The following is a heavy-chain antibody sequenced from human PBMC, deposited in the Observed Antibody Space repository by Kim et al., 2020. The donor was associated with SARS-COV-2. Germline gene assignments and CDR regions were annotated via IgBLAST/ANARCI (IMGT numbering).Heavy chain of an antibody. D-gene: IGHD2-15*01. V-gene: IGHV3-21*01. CDR1: GFTFSSYS. J-gene: IGHJ4*02. CDR2: ISSSSSYI. Sequence: GGSLRLSCAASGFTFSSYSMNWVRQAPGKGLEWVSSISSSSSYIYYADSVKGRFTISRDNAKNSLYLQMNSLRAEDTAVYYCVPELGYCSGGSCYIVPGYWGQGTLVTVSS. CDR3: VPELGYCSGGSCYIVPGY.